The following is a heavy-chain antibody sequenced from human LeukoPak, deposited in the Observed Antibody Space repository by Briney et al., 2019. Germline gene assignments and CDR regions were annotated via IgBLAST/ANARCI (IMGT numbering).Heavy chain of an antibody. V-gene: IGHV4-39*01. J-gene: IGHJ5*02. Sequence: PGGSLRLSCAASGFTFSDYYMSWIRQPPGKGLEWIGSIYYSGSTYYNPSLKSRVTISVDTSKNQFSLKLSSVTAADTAVYYCARHGITMIVVVITTNWFDPWGQGTLVTVSS. CDR3: ARHGITMIVVVITTNWFDP. D-gene: IGHD3-22*01. CDR2: IYYSGST. CDR1: GFTFSDYY.